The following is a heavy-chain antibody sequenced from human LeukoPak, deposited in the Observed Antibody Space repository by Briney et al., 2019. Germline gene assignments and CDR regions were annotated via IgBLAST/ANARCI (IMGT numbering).Heavy chain of an antibody. Sequence: SETLSLTCTVSGGSISLYYWSWIRQPPGKGLEWIGYIYYSGSSKYNPSLKNRITISVDTSKNQLSLKLSSVTAADTAVYYCARVGLGSGSSTGYYYYMDVWGKGTTVTVSS. D-gene: IGHD3-10*01. CDR1: GGSISLYY. V-gene: IGHV4-59*01. J-gene: IGHJ6*03. CDR2: IYYSGSS. CDR3: ARVGLGSGSSTGYYYYMDV.